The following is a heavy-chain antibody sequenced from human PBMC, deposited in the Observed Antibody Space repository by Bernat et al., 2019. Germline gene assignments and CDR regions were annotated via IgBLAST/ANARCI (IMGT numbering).Heavy chain of an antibody. CDR2: INWNGGST. D-gene: IGHD3-16*01. Sequence: EVQLVESGGGVVRPGGSLRLSCAASGFTFDDYGMSWVRQAPGKGVEWVSGINWNGGSTGYAHSVKGRFTISRDNAKNSLYLQMNSLGAGNTALYSWARIRGGDFDYWGQGTLVTVSS. CDR3: ARIRGGDFDY. V-gene: IGHV3-20*04. J-gene: IGHJ4*02. CDR1: GFTFDDYG.